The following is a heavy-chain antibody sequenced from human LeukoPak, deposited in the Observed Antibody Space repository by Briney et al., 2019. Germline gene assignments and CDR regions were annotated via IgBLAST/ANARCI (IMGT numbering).Heavy chain of an antibody. CDR2: INPSGGST. Sequence: ASVKVSCKASGYTFTSYYMHWVRQAPGQGLEWMGIINPSGGSTSYAQKFQGRVTITRDTSTSTVYMELSSLRSEDTAVYYCARVGYYGSGSYYFDYWGQGTLVTVSS. V-gene: IGHV1-46*01. J-gene: IGHJ4*02. CDR3: ARVGYYGSGSYYFDY. CDR1: GYTFTSYY. D-gene: IGHD3-10*01.